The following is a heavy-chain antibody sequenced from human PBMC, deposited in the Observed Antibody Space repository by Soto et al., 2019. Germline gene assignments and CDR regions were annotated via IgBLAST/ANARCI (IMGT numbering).Heavy chain of an antibody. D-gene: IGHD3-16*01. CDR2: IIPILGIA. Sequence: SVKVSCKASGGTFSSYTISWVRQAPGQGLEWMGRIIPILGIANYAQKFQGRVTITADKSTSTAYMELSSLRSEDTAVYYCASSPRAYDAFDIWRQGTMVTVSS. V-gene: IGHV1-69*02. CDR3: ASSPRAYDAFDI. CDR1: GGTFSSYT. J-gene: IGHJ3*02.